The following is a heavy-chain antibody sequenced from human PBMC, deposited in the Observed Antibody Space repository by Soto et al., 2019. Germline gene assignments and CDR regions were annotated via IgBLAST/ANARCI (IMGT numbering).Heavy chain of an antibody. J-gene: IGHJ6*02. CDR3: AHKGGRGAAMAV. CDR1: GFSLSTSGVG. Sequence: QITLKESGPTLVKPTQTLTLTCTFSGFSLSTSGVGVSWIRQPPGKALEWLALIYWDEDKRYSPFLKSRLTITKDTSTNEVVLTMTNMDPVDTGTYYCAHKGGRGAAMAVWGQGTTVTVSS. D-gene: IGHD2-15*01. CDR2: IYWDEDK. V-gene: IGHV2-5*02.